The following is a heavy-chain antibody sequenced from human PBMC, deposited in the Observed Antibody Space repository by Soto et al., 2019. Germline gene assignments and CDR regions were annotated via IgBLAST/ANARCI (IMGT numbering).Heavy chain of an antibody. CDR3: VRGGVSTRTFDY. CDR1: GYNFAGYW. Sequence: GESLKISCKGSGYNFAGYWIAWVRQMPGKGLELMGIIYPSDSDTRYRPAFQGQVTISADKSISSAYLQWSSLRASDTAMYYCVRGGVSTRTFDYWDQRTSVTVS. CDR2: IYPSDSDT. D-gene: IGHD3-3*01. J-gene: IGHJ4*02. V-gene: IGHV5-51*01.